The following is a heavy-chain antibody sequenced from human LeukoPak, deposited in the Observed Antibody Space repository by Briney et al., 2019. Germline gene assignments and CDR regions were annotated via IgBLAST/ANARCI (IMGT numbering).Heavy chain of an antibody. CDR1: GGSISSKNW. Sequence: SETLSLTCAVSGGSISSKNWWNWVRQPPGKGLECIGGIDHSGNTNYNPSLKSRVTISIDTSKNQFSLKLSSVTAADTAVYYCAGPSGSASDTEYFQNWGQGTLVTVSS. J-gene: IGHJ1*01. CDR2: IDHSGNT. V-gene: IGHV4-4*02. D-gene: IGHD6-13*01. CDR3: AGPSGSASDTEYFQN.